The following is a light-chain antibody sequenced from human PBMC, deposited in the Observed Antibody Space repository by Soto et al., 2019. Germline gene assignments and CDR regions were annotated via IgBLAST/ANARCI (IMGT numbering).Light chain of an antibody. Sequence: EIVLPQSPGTLSLSPGERATLSCRASQTVNNNYLAWFQQKPGQAPRPLIYGASSRAPGIPDRFSGSGSGADFTLAISRLEPEDFEVYYCLQSGSSPQTLGQGTRLEI. J-gene: IGKJ2*01. CDR1: QTVNNNY. V-gene: IGKV3-20*01. CDR2: GAS. CDR3: LQSGSSPQT.